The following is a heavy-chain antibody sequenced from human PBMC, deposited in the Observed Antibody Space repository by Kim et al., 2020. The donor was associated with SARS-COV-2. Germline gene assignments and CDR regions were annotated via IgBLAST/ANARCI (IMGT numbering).Heavy chain of an antibody. CDR1: GYTFTSYA. CDR2: INTNTGNP. Sequence: ASVKVSCKASGYTFTSYAMSWVRQAPGQGLEWMGWINTNTGNPTYAQGFTGRFVFSLDTSASTAYLQISSLKAEDTAVYYCAREEYGDILYYWGQGTLVTVSS. V-gene: IGHV7-4-1*02. D-gene: IGHD4-17*01. CDR3: AREEYGDILYY. J-gene: IGHJ4*02.